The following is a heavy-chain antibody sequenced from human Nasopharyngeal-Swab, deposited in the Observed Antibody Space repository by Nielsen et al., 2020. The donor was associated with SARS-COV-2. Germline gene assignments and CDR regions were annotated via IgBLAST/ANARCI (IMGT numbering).Heavy chain of an antibody. D-gene: IGHD3-10*01. CDR1: GFTFSEYA. J-gene: IGHJ6*02. Sequence: GESLKISCAASGFTFSEYAFHWVRQAPGKGLEWVSVISGGGESTHYADSVKGRFSISRVDSRETVYLQMDSLRAEDTAVYYCARAGSWSYYYGMDVWGQGTTVTVSS. V-gene: IGHV3-23*01. CDR2: ISGGGEST. CDR3: ARAGSWSYYYGMDV.